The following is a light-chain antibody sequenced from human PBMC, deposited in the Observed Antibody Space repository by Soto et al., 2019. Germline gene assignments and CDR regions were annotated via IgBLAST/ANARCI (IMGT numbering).Light chain of an antibody. Sequence: EIVLTQSPATPSLSPGERATLSCRASQSVSSYLAWYQQKPGQAPRLLIYDASNRATGIPARFSGSGSGTDFTLTISSLEPEDFAVYYCQQRSNWPPGSLTFGGGTKVEIK. CDR2: DAS. J-gene: IGKJ4*01. V-gene: IGKV3-11*01. CDR3: QQRSNWPPGSLT. CDR1: QSVSSY.